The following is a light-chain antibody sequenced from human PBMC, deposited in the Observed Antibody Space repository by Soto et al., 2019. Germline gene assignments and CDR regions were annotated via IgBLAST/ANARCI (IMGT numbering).Light chain of an antibody. CDR2: DAS. CDR1: QSISSW. J-gene: IGKJ1*01. Sequence: DIQMTQSPSTLSASVGDRVTITCRASQSISSWLAWYQQKPGKAPKLLIYDASNLESGVPSRFSGSGSGTEFTLTISSLQPEDFAVYYCQQYENYWTFGRGTKVDIK. V-gene: IGKV1-5*01. CDR3: QQYENYWT.